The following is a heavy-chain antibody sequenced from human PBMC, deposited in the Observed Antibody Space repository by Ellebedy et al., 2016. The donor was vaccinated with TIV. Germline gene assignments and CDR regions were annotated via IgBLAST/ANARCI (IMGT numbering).Heavy chain of an antibody. J-gene: IGHJ4*02. D-gene: IGHD1-1*01. CDR1: GYTFISYD. V-gene: IGHV1-8*01. CDR3: ARDWRPIDY. Sequence: ASVKVSCXASGYTFISYDINWVRQATGQGLEWMGWMNPNSGNTGYAQKFQGRVTMTRNTSINTAYLELSSLRSEDTAVYYCARDWRPIDYWGQGTLVTVSS. CDR2: MNPNSGNT.